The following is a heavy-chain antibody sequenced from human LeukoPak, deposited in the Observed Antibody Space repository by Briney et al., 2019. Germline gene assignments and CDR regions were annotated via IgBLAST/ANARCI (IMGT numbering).Heavy chain of an antibody. Sequence: SETLSLTCTVSGGSISSYYWSWIRQPPGKGLEWIGSIYYSGSTNYNLSLKSRVTISVDTSKNQFSLKLSSVTAADTAVYYCARDSSGWYRWFDPWGQGTLVTVSS. D-gene: IGHD6-19*01. CDR2: IYYSGST. CDR3: ARDSSGWYRWFDP. CDR1: GGSISSYY. J-gene: IGHJ5*02. V-gene: IGHV4-59*01.